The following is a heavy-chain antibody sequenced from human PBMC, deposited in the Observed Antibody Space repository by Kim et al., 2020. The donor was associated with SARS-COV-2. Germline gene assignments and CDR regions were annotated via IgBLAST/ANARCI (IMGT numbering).Heavy chain of an antibody. CDR1: GYTFTGYY. J-gene: IGHJ4*02. CDR3: ATERGIYGSGSYGLFDY. D-gene: IGHD3-10*01. CDR2: INPNSGGT. Sequence: ASVKVSCKASGYTFTGYYMHWVRQAPGQGLEWMGWINPNSGGTNYAQQFQGRATMTRDTSISTAYMELSRLRSDDTAVYYCATERGIYGSGSYGLFDYWGQGTLVTVSS. V-gene: IGHV1-2*02.